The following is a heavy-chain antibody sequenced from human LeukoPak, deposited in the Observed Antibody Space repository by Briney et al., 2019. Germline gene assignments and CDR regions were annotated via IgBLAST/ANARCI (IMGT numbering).Heavy chain of an antibody. D-gene: IGHD2-21*02. CDR1: GGSISSGGYY. J-gene: IGHJ3*02. V-gene: IGHV4-31*03. CDR2: IYYSGST. Sequence: SQTLSLTCTVSGGSISSGGYYWSWIRQHPGQGLEWIGYIYYSGSTYYNPSLKSRVTISVDTSKNQFPLKLSSVTAADTAVYYCARDTSYCGGDCYEAFDIWGQGTMVTVSS. CDR3: ARDTSYCGGDCYEAFDI.